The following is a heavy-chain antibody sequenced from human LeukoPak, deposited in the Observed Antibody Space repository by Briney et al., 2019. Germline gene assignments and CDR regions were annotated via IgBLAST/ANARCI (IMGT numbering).Heavy chain of an antibody. Sequence: SETLSLTCAVSGGSISSSNWWSWVRQPPGQGLEWIGEIYHSGSTNYNPSLKSRVTISVDKSKNQFSLKLSSVTAADTAVYYCARDGVKWELPFRTYYFDYWGQGTLVTVSS. D-gene: IGHD1-26*01. CDR2: IYHSGST. CDR1: GGSISSSNW. CDR3: ARDGVKWELPFRTYYFDY. V-gene: IGHV4-4*02. J-gene: IGHJ4*02.